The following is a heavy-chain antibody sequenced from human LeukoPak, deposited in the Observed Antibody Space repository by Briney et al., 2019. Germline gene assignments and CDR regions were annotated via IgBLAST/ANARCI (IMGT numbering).Heavy chain of an antibody. V-gene: IGHV3-21*04. J-gene: IGHJ4*02. CDR2: ITGTSSHI. CDR3: ARGPPNWGYDY. D-gene: IGHD7-27*01. Sequence: GGSLRLSCTASGFTFSLYNMNWVRQAPGKGLEWISSITGTSSHIYYADSVKGRFTISRENAKNSLYLQLNSLRADDTAVYYCARGPPNWGYDYWGPGTLVTVSS. CDR1: GFTFSLYN.